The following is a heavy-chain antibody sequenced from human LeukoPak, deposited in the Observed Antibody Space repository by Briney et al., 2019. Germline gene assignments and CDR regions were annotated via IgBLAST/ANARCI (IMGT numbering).Heavy chain of an antibody. CDR3: ARGEPAAVAGTVYYFDY. D-gene: IGHD6-19*01. Sequence: PSETLSPTCTVSGVSINSGGYYWNCIRQHPGKGLEWIGYIYYSGSNYYSPSLKSPVTISLDTSKNQFSLKLSSVTAADTAVYYCARGEPAAVAGTVYYFDYWGQGTLVTVSS. CDR2: IYYSGSN. J-gene: IGHJ4*02. V-gene: IGHV4-31*01. CDR1: GVSINSGGYY.